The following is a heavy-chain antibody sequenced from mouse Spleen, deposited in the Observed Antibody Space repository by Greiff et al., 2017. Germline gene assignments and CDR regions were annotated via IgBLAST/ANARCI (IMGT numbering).Heavy chain of an antibody. CDR2: ISSGGSYT. J-gene: IGHJ3*01. CDR1: GFTFSSYA. V-gene: IGHV5-9-4*01. D-gene: IGHD2-4*01. CDR3: ARGDDDYFFAY. Sequence: EVKLMESGGGLVKPGGSLKLSCAASGFTFSSYAMSWVRQSPEKRLEWVAEISSGGSYTYYPDTVTGRFTISRDNAKNTLYLEMSSLRSEDTAMYYCARGDDDYFFAYWGQGTLVTVSA.